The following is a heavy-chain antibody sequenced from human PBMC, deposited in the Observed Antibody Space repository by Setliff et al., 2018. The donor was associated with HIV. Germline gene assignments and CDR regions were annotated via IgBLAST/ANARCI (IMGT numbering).Heavy chain of an antibody. CDR3: ARHLGRKHSSSPFDY. Sequence: PSETLSLTCTVSGGSISSSSYYWGWIRQPPGKGLEWIGSIYYSGSTYYNPSLKSRVTTSVDTSKKQFSLNLSSVTAADTAVYYCARHLGRKHSSSPFDYWGQGTLVTVSS. D-gene: IGHD6-6*01. V-gene: IGHV4-39*01. CDR2: IYYSGST. CDR1: GGSISSSSYY. J-gene: IGHJ4*02.